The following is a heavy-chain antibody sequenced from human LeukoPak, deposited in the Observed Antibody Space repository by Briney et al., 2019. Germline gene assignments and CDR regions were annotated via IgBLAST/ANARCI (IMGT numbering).Heavy chain of an antibody. D-gene: IGHD6-13*01. Sequence: ASVKVSCKASGYTFTSYGISWVRQVPGQGLEWMGWISNYNANTKYAQKFQGRVAMTTDTSTSTAYMELRSLRFDDTAFYYCARVISSSWYHHDHWGQGTLVTVSS. CDR2: ISNYNANT. CDR3: ARVISSSWYHHDH. CDR1: GYTFTSYG. J-gene: IGHJ4*02. V-gene: IGHV1-18*01.